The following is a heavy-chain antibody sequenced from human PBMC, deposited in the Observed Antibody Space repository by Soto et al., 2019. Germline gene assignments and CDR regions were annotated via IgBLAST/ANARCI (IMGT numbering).Heavy chain of an antibody. Sequence: EVQLLESGGGLVQPGGSLRLSCAASGFTFSSYAMSWVRQAPGKGLEWVSAISGSGGSTYYADSVKGRFTIARDNSKNTLYLQMNSLRAEDTAVYYCAKVLRGGAMPGPDYWGQGTLVNVSA. CDR2: ISGSGGST. CDR1: GFTFSSYA. CDR3: AKVLRGGAMPGPDY. D-gene: IGHD3-16*01. V-gene: IGHV3-23*01. J-gene: IGHJ4*02.